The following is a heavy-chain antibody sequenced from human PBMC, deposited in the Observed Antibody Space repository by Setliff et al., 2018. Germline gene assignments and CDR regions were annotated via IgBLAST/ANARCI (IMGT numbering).Heavy chain of an antibody. V-gene: IGHV1-18*01. CDR1: GYPFISYD. J-gene: IGHJ3*01. D-gene: IGHD1-26*01. CDR3: VREYSGGGLT. Sequence: GASVKVSCKASGYPFISYDINWVRQAPGQGLEWMGRISVYNGNTNYGQKYQGRVAMTTDTSTNTVYMELRSLRSDDTAVYFCVREYSGGGLTWGQGTMVTVS. CDR2: ISVYNGNT.